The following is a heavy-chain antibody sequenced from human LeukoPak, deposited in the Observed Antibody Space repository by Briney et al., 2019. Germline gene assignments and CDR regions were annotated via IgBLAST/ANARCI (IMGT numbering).Heavy chain of an antibody. Sequence: ASVKVSCKASGYTFTGYYMHWVRQAPGQGLEWMGWINPNSGGTNYAQKFQGRVTMTRDTSISTAYVELSRLRSDDTAVYYCARDVGGYCSSTSCYTQGGWFDPWGQGTLVTVSS. CDR2: INPNSGGT. CDR1: GYTFTGYY. CDR3: ARDVGGYCSSTSCYTQGGWFDP. D-gene: IGHD2-2*01. V-gene: IGHV1-2*02. J-gene: IGHJ5*02.